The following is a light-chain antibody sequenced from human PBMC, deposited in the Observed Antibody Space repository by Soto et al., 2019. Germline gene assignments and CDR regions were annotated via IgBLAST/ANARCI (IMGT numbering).Light chain of an antibody. J-gene: IGKJ3*01. CDR2: AAS. Sequence: DIQLTQSPSFLSASVGDRVTITCRAGQGISSYLAWYQQKPGKAPKLLIYAASTLQSGVPSRFSGSGSGTEFTLTISSLQPEDFATYYCKQLNSYPLTFGPGTKVDIK. CDR3: KQLNSYPLT. CDR1: QGISSY. V-gene: IGKV1-9*01.